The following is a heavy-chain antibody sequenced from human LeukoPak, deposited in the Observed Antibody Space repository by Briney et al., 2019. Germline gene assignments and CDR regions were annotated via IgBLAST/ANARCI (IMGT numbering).Heavy chain of an antibody. Sequence: PSETLSLTCTVSGGSISGGDYYWNWIRQPPGKGLEWIGYIYYSGSTHYSPSLKSRVNMSVDTSKNQFSLKLSSVTAEDTAVYYCARDYRVAAARSLDCWGQGTLVTVSS. V-gene: IGHV4-30-4*01. CDR1: GGSISGGDYY. CDR3: ARDYRVAAARSLDC. CDR2: IYYSGST. J-gene: IGHJ4*02. D-gene: IGHD6-13*01.